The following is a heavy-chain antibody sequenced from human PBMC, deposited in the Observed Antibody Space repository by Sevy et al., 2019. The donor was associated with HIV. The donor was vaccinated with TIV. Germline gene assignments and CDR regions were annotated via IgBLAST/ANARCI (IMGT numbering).Heavy chain of an antibody. Sequence: GGSLRLSCTASGFTFGDYAMGWVRQAPGKGLEWVGFIRSKAHGGTTEYAASVKGRFTISRDDSKSIAYLEMNSLKTEDTAVYYCTRDAVSVVGATLHWGQGTLVTVSS. CDR2: IRSKAHGGTT. CDR1: GFTFGDYA. D-gene: IGHD1-26*01. J-gene: IGHJ4*02. CDR3: TRDAVSVVGATLH. V-gene: IGHV3-49*04.